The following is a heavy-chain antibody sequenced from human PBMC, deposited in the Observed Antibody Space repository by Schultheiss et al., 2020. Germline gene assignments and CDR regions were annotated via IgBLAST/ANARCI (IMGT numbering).Heavy chain of an antibody. V-gene: IGHV3-30*03. CDR2: ISYDGSNK. Sequence: GSLRLSCAASGFTFSSYGMHWVRQAPGKGLEWVAVISYDGSNKYYADSVKGRFTISRDNAKNTLYLQMNSLRAEDTAVYYCAREALPEAVAGTFGYFQHWGQGTLVTVSS. CDR1: GFTFSSYG. D-gene: IGHD6-19*01. CDR3: AREALPEAVAGTFGYFQH. J-gene: IGHJ1*01.